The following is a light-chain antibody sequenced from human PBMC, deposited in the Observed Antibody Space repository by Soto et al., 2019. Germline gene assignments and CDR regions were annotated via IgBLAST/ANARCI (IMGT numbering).Light chain of an antibody. Sequence: IKLTQSASSRAASGGERFTITCEASQGVSSDVAGYQQKPGKAPKLLTFAASTLPTGVPSRFSGRGSGTDFTLPISSLQPAEFATYYCQQINGYPSTFGQGTRVEIK. CDR3: QQINGYPST. V-gene: IGKV1-9*01. CDR1: QGVSSD. CDR2: AAS. J-gene: IGKJ5*01.